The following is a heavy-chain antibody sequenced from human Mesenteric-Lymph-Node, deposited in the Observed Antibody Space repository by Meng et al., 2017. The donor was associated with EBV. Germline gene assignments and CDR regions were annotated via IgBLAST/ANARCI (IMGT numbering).Heavy chain of an antibody. CDR3: SRDSIYNGQDS. J-gene: IGHJ4*02. V-gene: IGHV1-8*01. CDR2: MNPNSGAT. Sequence: QVHLGQAVAEGKKPGASVKVSCKAAGYTFTSYDINWVRQATGQGLEWMGWMNPNSGATGSTQKFQGRVTMTRNTSISTAYMELNSLTSEDTAVYYCSRDSIYNGQDSWGQGTLVTVSS. CDR1: GYTFTSYD. D-gene: IGHD5-24*01.